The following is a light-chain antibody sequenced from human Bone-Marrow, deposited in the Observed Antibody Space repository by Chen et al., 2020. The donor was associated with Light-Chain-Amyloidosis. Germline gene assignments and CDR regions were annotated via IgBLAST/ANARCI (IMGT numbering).Light chain of an antibody. V-gene: IGKV1-5*03. CDR2: KAS. CDR3: QQYSGYWT. CDR1: QSISSW. Sequence: DIQMTQSPSTLSASVGDRVTITCRASQSISSWFAWYQQKPGKAPKLLIYKASSLESGVPSRFSGSGSGTEFTLTISSLQPDDFATYYCQQYSGYWTFGQGTKVEIK. J-gene: IGKJ1*01.